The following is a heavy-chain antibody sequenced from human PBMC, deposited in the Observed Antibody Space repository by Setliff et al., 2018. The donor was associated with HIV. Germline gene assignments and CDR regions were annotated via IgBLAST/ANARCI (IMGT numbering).Heavy chain of an antibody. CDR3: ARGGSFCGRDSCYYLDY. V-gene: IGHV4-31*01. D-gene: IGHD2-21*02. Sequence: SETLSLTCTVSGDSIDRSNFFWTWIRQHPGKGLEWIGYIYYSGSATYNPSLKSQASIAVDTSRNEFSLKLSSVTAADTAVYFCARGGSFCGRDSCYYLDYWGQGNPVTVSS. J-gene: IGHJ4*02. CDR2: IYYSGSA. CDR1: GDSIDRSNFF.